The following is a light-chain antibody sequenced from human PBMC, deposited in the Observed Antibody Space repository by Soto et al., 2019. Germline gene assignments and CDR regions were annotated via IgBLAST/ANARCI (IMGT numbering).Light chain of an antibody. CDR1: NIGGKR. CDR3: QVWDISSDHWV. V-gene: IGLV3-21*02. Sequence: SYELTQPPSVSVAPGQTATITCGGDNIGGKRVHWYQQKPGQAPVLVVYDDSDRPSGIPERFSGSNSGNTATLTISWVEAGDEADYYCQVWDISSDHWVFGGGPKLTVL. CDR2: DDS. J-gene: IGLJ3*02.